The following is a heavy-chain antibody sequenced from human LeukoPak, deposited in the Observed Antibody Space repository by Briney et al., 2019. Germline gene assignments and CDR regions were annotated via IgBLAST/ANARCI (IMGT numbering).Heavy chain of an antibody. J-gene: IGHJ4*02. Sequence: PSQTLSLTCTVSGGSLSSYYWSWIRQPPGKGLEWIGYIYYSGSTNYNPSLKSRVTISVDTSKNQFSLKLSSVTAADTAVYYCARVIAAAGTEYFDYWGQGTLVTVSS. CDR2: IYYSGST. D-gene: IGHD6-13*01. CDR1: GGSLSSYY. V-gene: IGHV4-59*01. CDR3: ARVIAAAGTEYFDY.